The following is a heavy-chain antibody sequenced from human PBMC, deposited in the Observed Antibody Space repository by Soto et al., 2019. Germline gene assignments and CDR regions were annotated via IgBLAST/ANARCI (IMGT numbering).Heavy chain of an antibody. V-gene: IGHV3-30*03. J-gene: IGHJ4*02. CDR1: GFTFSNYA. D-gene: IGHD5-18*01. CDR2: ISYDGSNK. CDR3: ATRGYSYGKYYFDY. Sequence: GGSLRLSCAASGFTFSNYAMNWVRQAPGKGLEWVAVISYDGSNKYYADSVKGRFTISRDNSKNTLYLQMNSLRAEDTAVYYCATRGYSYGKYYFDYWGQGTLVTVSS.